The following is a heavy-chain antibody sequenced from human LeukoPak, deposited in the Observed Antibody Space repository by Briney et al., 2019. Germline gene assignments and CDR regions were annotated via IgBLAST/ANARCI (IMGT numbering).Heavy chain of an antibody. D-gene: IGHD6-19*01. CDR2: IYTSGST. J-gene: IGHJ4*02. Sequence: SETLSLTCTVSGGSISSYYWSWVRQPPGEGLERSGYIYTSGSTNYNPSLKSRVTISVDTSKNQFSLKLSSVTAADTAVYYCASGIAVADSTGLDYWGQGTLVTVSS. CDR3: ASGIAVADSTGLDY. V-gene: IGHV4-4*09. CDR1: GGSISSYY.